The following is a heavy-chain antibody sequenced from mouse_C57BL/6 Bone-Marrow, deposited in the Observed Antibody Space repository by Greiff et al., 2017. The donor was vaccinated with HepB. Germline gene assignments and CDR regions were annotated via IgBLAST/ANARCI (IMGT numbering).Heavy chain of an antibody. Sequence: QVQLQQPGAELVRPGSSVKLSCKASGYTFTSYWMDWVKQRPGQGLEWIGNIYPSDSETHYNQKFKDKATLTVDKSSSTAYMQLSSLTSEDSAVYYCVLGLRQWFAYWGQGTLVTVSA. D-gene: IGHD2-4*01. J-gene: IGHJ3*01. V-gene: IGHV1-61*01. CDR3: VLGLRQWFAY. CDR2: IYPSDSET. CDR1: GYTFTSYW.